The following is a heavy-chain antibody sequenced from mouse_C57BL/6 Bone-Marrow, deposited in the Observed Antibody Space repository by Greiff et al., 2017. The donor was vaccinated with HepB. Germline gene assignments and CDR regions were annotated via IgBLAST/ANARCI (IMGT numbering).Heavy chain of an antibody. CDR1: GYTFTSYW. CDR2: IYPGSGST. J-gene: IGHJ2*01. D-gene: IGHD2-5*01. CDR3: ARHAAYYSNYGY. V-gene: IGHV1-55*01. Sequence: QVQLQQPGAELVKPGASVKMSCKASGYTFTSYWITWVKQRPGQGLEWIGDIYPGSGSTNYNEKFKCKATLTGDTSSSTAYMQRSSLTSEDSAVYYFARHAAYYSNYGYWGQGTTLTVSS.